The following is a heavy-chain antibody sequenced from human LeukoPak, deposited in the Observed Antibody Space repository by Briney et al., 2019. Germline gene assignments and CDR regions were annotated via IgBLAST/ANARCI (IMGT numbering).Heavy chain of an antibody. D-gene: IGHD2-2*01. CDR3: ARVHVDIVVVPAARFTYYYYMDV. J-gene: IGHJ6*03. CDR1: GFTFDDYA. V-gene: IGHV3-48*03. Sequence: GGSLRLSCAASGFTFDDYAMHWVRQAPGKGLEWVSYISSSGSTIYYADSVKGRFTISRDNAKNSLYLQMNSLRAEDTAVYYCARVHVDIVVVPAARFTYYYYMDVWGKGTTVTISS. CDR2: ISSSGSTI.